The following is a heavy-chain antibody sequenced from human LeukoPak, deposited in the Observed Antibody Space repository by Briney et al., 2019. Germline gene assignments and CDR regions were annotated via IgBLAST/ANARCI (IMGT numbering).Heavy chain of an antibody. CDR1: GGTFSYYT. Sequence: ASVKVSCTASGGTFSYYTFSWVRQAPGQGLEWMGRFIPILGITNYAQKFQGRVTITADKSTSTAYVELSSLRSEDTGVYYCARDLDHSGNYHTFDYWGQGTLVTVSS. CDR3: ARDLDHSGNYHTFDY. D-gene: IGHD1-26*01. CDR2: FIPILGIT. V-gene: IGHV1-69*04. J-gene: IGHJ4*02.